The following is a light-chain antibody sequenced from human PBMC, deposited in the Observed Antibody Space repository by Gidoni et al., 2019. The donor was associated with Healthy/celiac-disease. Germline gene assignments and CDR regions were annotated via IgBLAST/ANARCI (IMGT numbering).Light chain of an antibody. Sequence: DIAMPQSPDSLAVSLGERATINCKSSQSVLYSSNNKNYLAWYQQKPGQPPKLLIYWASTRESGVPDRFSGSGSGTDFTLTISSLQAEDVAVYYCQQYYSTPLTFGGGTKVEIK. CDR1: QSVLYSSNNKNY. CDR2: WAS. J-gene: IGKJ4*01. CDR3: QQYYSTPLT. V-gene: IGKV4-1*01.